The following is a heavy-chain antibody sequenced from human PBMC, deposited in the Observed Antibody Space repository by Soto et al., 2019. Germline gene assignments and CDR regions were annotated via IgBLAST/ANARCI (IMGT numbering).Heavy chain of an antibody. V-gene: IGHV3-30*03. CDR1: GFRFSSYG. Sequence: GGSLRLSCAASGFRFSSYGMHWVRQAPGKGLEWVALISPDGSNREYADSVKGRFTISRDNAKNSLYLQMNSLRAEDTAVYYCARVLVFYGGFDPRGQGTLVTVPS. CDR2: ISPDGSNR. D-gene: IGHD2-21*02. J-gene: IGHJ5*02. CDR3: ARVLVFYGGFDP.